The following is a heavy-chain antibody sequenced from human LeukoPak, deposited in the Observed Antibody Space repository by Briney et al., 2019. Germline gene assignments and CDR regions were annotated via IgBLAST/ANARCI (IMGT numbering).Heavy chain of an antibody. CDR1: GYTFTSYD. D-gene: IGHD6-13*01. CDR3: ARMRPQLVPDY. Sequence: ASVKVSCKASGYTFTSYDITWVRQSPGQGREWMGWISAYNGNTNYAQKLQGRGAITTDTSTSTAYMELRSLRSDATAVYYCARMRPQLVPDYWGQGTLVTVSS. J-gene: IGHJ4*02. CDR2: ISAYNGNT. V-gene: IGHV1-18*04.